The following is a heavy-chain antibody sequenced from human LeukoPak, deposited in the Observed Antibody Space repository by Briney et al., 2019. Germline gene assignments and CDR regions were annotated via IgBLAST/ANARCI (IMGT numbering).Heavy chain of an antibody. D-gene: IGHD1-14*01. CDR2: INQDGSQD. V-gene: IGHV3-7*01. J-gene: IGHJ5*01. Sequence: GGSLRLSCAASGFTFSDYWMSWVRQTPGKGLEWVANINQDGSQDFYVDSVKGRFTISRDNAKNSLYFQMNSLRAEDTAVYYCARDRRPTIYRGLDSWGQGTPATVSS. CDR1: GFTFSDYW. CDR3: ARDRRPTIYRGLDS.